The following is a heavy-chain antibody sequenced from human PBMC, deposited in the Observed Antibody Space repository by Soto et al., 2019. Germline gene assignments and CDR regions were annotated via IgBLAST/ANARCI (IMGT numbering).Heavy chain of an antibody. V-gene: IGHV4-4*07. CDR2: IYTSGST. Sequence: SETLSLTCTVSGGSISSYYWSWIRQPAGKGLEWIGRIYTSGSTNYNPSLKSRVTMSVDTSKNQFSLKLSSVTAADTAVYYRARLYCTNGVCPYYYYGMDVWGQGTTVTVSS. CDR3: ARLYCTNGVCPYYYYGMDV. J-gene: IGHJ6*02. D-gene: IGHD2-8*01. CDR1: GGSISSYY.